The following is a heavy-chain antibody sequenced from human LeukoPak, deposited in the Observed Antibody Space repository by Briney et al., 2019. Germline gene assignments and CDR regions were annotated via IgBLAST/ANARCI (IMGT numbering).Heavy chain of an antibody. J-gene: IGHJ2*01. Sequence: SVKVSSKASGGTFNSYAISWVRQAPGQGLEWMGGIIPIFGTANYAQKFQGRVTITADESTSTAYMELSSLRSEDTAVYCCARDIVGADYGGNSGWYCDLWSGGTLVTVSS. CDR3: ARDIVGADYGGNSGWYCDL. V-gene: IGHV1-69*13. D-gene: IGHD4-23*01. CDR1: GGTFNSYA. CDR2: IIPIFGTA.